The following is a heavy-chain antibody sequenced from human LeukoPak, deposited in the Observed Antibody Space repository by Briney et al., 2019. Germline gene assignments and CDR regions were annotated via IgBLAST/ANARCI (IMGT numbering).Heavy chain of an antibody. J-gene: IGHJ3*02. V-gene: IGHV5-10-1*01. D-gene: IGHD5-24*01. CDR2: IDPSDSYT. Sequence: GESLKISCTGSGYSFTSYWISWVRQMPGKGLEWMGRIDPSDSYTNYSPSFQGHVTISADKSISTANLQWSSLKASDTAMYYCATSDGNDAFDIWGQGTMVTVSS. CDR3: ATSDGNDAFDI. CDR1: GYSFTSYW.